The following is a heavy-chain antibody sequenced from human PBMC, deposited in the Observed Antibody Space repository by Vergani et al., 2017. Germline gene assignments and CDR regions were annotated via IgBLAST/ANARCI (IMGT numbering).Heavy chain of an antibody. J-gene: IGHJ6*02. D-gene: IGHD3-10*01. CDR1: DSSIMTNPY. CDR3: ARHRGAGVFFPSSYFYGIDV. CDR2: IHHSGDT. V-gene: IGHV4-38-2*01. Sequence: QVQLQESGPGLVKPSETLSLTCDVSDSSIMTNPYWGWFRQSPGKGLEWIGCIHHSGDTHYNSSLKSRVSISMVSSSKFSLSLTSVTAADTAIYYCARHRGAGVFFPSSYFYGIDVWGHGTTVTVSS.